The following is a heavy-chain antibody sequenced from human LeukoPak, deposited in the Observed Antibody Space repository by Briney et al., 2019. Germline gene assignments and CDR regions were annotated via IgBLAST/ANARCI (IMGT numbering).Heavy chain of an antibody. D-gene: IGHD3-22*01. Sequence: TTSETLSLTCTVSGGSISSGGYYWSWIRQHPGKGLEWIGYIYYSGSTYYNPSLKSRVTISVDTSKNQFSLKLSSVTAADTAVYYCARGCYYDSSGYYCYYYGMDVWGQGTTVTVSS. CDR1: GGSISSGGYY. V-gene: IGHV4-31*03. J-gene: IGHJ6*02. CDR2: IYYSGST. CDR3: ARGCYYDSSGYYCYYYGMDV.